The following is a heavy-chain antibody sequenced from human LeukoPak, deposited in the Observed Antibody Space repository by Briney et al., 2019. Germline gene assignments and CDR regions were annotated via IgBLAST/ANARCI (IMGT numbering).Heavy chain of an antibody. CDR2: IYYSGST. J-gene: IGHJ4*02. D-gene: IGHD5-18*01. Sequence: SETLSLTCTVSGGSISSYYWSWIRQPPGKGLEWIGYIYYSGSTNYNPSLKSRVTISVDTSKNQFSLKLSSVTAADTAVYYCASMTTAMVTPLGYWGQGTLVTVSS. CDR3: ASMTTAMVTPLGY. CDR1: GGSISSYY. V-gene: IGHV4-59*01.